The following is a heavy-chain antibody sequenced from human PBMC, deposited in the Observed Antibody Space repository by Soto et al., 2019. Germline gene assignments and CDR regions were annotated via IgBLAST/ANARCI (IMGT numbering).Heavy chain of an antibody. CDR2: ISGSGGST. Sequence: EVQLLESGGGLVQPGGSLRLSCAASGFTFSSYATSWVRQAPGTGLEWVSTISGSGGSTYYADSVKGRFTISRDNSKNTLYLQMNSLRAEDTAVYYCATQTAFEYWGQGTLVTVSS. J-gene: IGHJ4*02. CDR3: ATQTAFEY. V-gene: IGHV3-23*01. CDR1: GFTFSSYA.